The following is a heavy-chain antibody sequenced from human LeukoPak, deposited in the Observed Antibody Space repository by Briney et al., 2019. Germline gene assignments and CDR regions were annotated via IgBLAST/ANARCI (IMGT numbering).Heavy chain of an antibody. J-gene: IGHJ4*02. V-gene: IGHV3-74*01. Sequence: RGSLRLSCAGSGFTLTRFWMHRVRQAPGKGLVWVSRINVEGTTTTYADSVEGRFTISRDENTLYLQMNHRRVDDTAVYYCTRGGEEPFDYWGQGTLVTVSS. D-gene: IGHD3-10*01. CDR3: TRGGEEPFDY. CDR1: GFTLTRFW. CDR2: INVEGTTT.